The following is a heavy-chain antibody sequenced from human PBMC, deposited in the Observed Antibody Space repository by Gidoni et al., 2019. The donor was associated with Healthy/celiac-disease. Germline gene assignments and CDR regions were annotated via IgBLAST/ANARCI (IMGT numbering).Heavy chain of an antibody. CDR2: INPNSGGT. CDR3: ARDWTAAADKRAIFDP. D-gene: IGHD6-13*01. CDR1: GYTFTGYY. V-gene: IGHV1-2*02. J-gene: IGHJ5*02. Sequence: QVQLVQSGAEVTKPGASVKVSCKASGYTFTGYYMHWVRQAPGQGLEWMGWINPNSGGTNYAQKFQGRVTMTRDTSISTAYMELSRLRSDDTAVYYCARDWTAAADKRAIFDPWGQGTLVTVSS.